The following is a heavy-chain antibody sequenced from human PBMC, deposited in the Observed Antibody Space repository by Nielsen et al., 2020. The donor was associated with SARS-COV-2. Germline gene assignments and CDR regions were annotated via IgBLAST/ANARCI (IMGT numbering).Heavy chain of an antibody. D-gene: IGHD4/OR15-4a*01. CDR3: AKDMGLEYGMDV. V-gene: IGHV3-20*04. CDR2: INWNGGST. CDR1: GFTFDDYG. Sequence: GESLKISCAASGFTFDDYGMSWVRQAPGKGLEWVSGINWNGGSTGYADSVKGRFTISRDNAKNTLYLQMNSLRAEDTAVYYCAKDMGLEYGMDVWGQGTTVTVSS. J-gene: IGHJ6*02.